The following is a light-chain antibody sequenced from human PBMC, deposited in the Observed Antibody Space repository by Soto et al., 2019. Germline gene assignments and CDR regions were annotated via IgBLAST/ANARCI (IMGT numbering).Light chain of an antibody. J-gene: IGLJ2*01. CDR1: SSNFGAGYE. V-gene: IGLV1-40*01. CDR3: QQYSSSPVT. CDR2: NNL. Sequence: QSVLTQPPSVSGAPVQRVTISCTGSSSNFGAGYEVHWYKQLPGAAPTLVIFNNLNRPSGVPDRFSGSGSGTDFSLTISSLQAEDVAVYYCQQYSSSPVTFGGGTK.